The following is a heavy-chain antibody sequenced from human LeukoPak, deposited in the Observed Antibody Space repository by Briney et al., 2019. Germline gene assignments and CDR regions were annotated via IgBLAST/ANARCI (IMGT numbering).Heavy chain of an antibody. Sequence: GGSLRLSCAASGFTFSSYAMHWVRQAPGKGLEWVAVISYDGSNKYYADSVKGRFTISRDNSKNTLYLQMNSLGAEDTAVYYCARGFISRGYSYANDAFDIWGQGTMVTVSS. V-gene: IGHV3-30*04. CDR1: GFTFSSYA. J-gene: IGHJ3*02. CDR2: ISYDGSNK. CDR3: ARGFISRGYSYANDAFDI. D-gene: IGHD5-18*01.